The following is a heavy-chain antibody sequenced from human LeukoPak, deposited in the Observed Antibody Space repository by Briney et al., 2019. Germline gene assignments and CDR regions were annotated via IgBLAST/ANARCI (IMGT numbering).Heavy chain of an antibody. CDR2: ISGSGGST. V-gene: IGHV3-23*01. CDR3: AKDLTLVTGVLDY. Sequence: PGGSLRLSCAASGFTFSSYAMSWVRQAPGKGLKWVSAISGSGGSTYYADSVKGRFTISRDNSKNTLYLQMNSLRAEDTAVYYCAKDLTLVTGVLDYWGQGTLVTVSS. D-gene: IGHD7-27*01. J-gene: IGHJ4*02. CDR1: GFTFSSYA.